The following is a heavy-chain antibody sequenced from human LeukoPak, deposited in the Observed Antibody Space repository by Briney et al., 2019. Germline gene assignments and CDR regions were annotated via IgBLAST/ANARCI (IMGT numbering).Heavy chain of an antibody. D-gene: IGHD3-22*01. CDR2: IYYSGST. V-gene: IGHV4-39*01. CDR1: GGSFSDYY. J-gene: IGHJ3*02. Sequence: SETLSLTCAVYGGSFSDYYWGWIRQPPGKGLEWIGSIYYSGSTYYNPSLKSRVTISVDTSKNQFSLKLSSVTAADTAVYYCARQGRISMIVVLIEDAFDIWGQGTMVTVSS. CDR3: ARQGRISMIVVLIEDAFDI.